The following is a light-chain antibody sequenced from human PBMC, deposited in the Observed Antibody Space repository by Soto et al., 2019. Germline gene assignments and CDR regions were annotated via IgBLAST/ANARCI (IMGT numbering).Light chain of an antibody. Sequence: DIVMTRSPDSLAVSLGERATINCESSQSVFSSSTNKNYLAWFQQKPGQPPKLXIYWASTRKSGVPDRFSGSGSGTDFTLTITRLQAEDVAVYYCQKYHSDPITCGQGTRLEIK. J-gene: IGKJ5*01. CDR2: WAS. CDR3: QKYHSDPIT. CDR1: QSVFSSSTNKNY. V-gene: IGKV4-1*01.